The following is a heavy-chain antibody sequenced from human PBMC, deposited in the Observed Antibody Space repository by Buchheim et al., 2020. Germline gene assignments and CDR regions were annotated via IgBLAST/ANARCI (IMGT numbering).Heavy chain of an antibody. D-gene: IGHD3-10*01. J-gene: IGHJ4*02. Sequence: QLMQSGAEVKKPGASVKVSCKASGYAFTNFYIHWVRQVRGQGLEWMGWINPHSGDSNSAQKFRGRLTMTRDMSISTAFLELSGLRYDDTAVYYCARDYEWSFGIGGQGPL. V-gene: IGHV1-2*02. CDR1: GYAFTNFY. CDR2: INPHSGDS. CDR3: ARDYEWSFGI.